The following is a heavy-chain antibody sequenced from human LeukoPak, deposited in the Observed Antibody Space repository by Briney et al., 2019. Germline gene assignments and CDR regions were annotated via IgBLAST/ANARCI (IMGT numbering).Heavy chain of an antibody. CDR2: ISYDGSNK. Sequence: GGSLRLSCAVSGFTFSSYGMHWVRQAPGKGLEWVAVISYDGSNKYYADSVKGRFTISRDNSKNTLYLQMNSLRAEDTAVYYCARSAAGSGSYYAPYYYYYMDVWGKGTTVTVSS. J-gene: IGHJ6*03. D-gene: IGHD3-10*01. CDR1: GFTFSSYG. V-gene: IGHV3-30*03. CDR3: ARSAAGSGSYYAPYYYYYMDV.